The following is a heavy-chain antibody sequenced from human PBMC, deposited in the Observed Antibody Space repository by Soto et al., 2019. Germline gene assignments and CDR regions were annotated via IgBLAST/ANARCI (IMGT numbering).Heavy chain of an antibody. J-gene: IGHJ5*02. CDR1: GDIFDNYA. Sequence: ASVKVSCKASGDIFDNYAISWVRQAPGQGLEWLGGISPVIGTTHYAQIFQGRLTITADRSTMTTYMELSGLKSEDTAIYFCARDYSGYDPALNRFDPWGQGTLVTVS. V-gene: IGHV1-69*06. CDR2: ISPVIGTT. CDR3: ARDYSGYDPALNRFDP. D-gene: IGHD5-12*01.